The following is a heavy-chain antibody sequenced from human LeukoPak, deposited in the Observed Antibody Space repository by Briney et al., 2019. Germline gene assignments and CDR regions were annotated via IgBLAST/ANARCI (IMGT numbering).Heavy chain of an antibody. CDR3: ARSPAGLYYYYYMDV. CDR1: GGSITSYY. D-gene: IGHD2-2*01. Sequence: PSETLSITCTVSGGSITSYYWSWIRQPAGKGLEWIGRIYTSGSTNYNPSLKSRVTMSVDTSKNQFSLKLSSVTAADTAVYYCARSPAGLYYYYYMDVWGKGTTVTVSS. V-gene: IGHV4-4*07. CDR2: IYTSGST. J-gene: IGHJ6*03.